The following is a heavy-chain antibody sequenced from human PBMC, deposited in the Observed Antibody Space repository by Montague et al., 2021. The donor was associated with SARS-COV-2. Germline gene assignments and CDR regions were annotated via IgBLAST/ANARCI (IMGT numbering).Heavy chain of an antibody. CDR2: TYYRSKWYN. CDR3: ARGLWFGELLKRYYYYGMDV. V-gene: IGHV6-1*01. J-gene: IGHJ6*02. CDR1: GDSVSSNSAA. D-gene: IGHD3-10*01. Sequence: CAISGDSVSSNSAAWNWIRQSPSRGLEWLGRTYYRSKWYNGYAVXVKSRITINPDTSKNQFSLQLNSVTPEDMAVYYCARGLWFGELLKRYYYYGMDVWGQGTTVTVSS.